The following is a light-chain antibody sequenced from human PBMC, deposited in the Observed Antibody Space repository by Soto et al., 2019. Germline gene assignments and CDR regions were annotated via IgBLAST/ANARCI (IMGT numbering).Light chain of an antibody. CDR1: SSDFGDDKY. J-gene: IGLJ3*02. V-gene: IGLV2-14*01. Sequence: QSVLTQPASVSGSPGQSITVSCTGSSSDFGDDKYVSWYQQQPGKGPNLLIYGVNSRPSGIPERFSGSNTGGTATLTISRVEAGDEADYYCQIWDGNSDSGVFGAGTKLTVL. CDR3: QIWDGNSDSGV. CDR2: GVN.